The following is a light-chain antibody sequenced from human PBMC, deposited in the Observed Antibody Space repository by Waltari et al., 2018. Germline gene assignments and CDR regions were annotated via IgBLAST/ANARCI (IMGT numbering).Light chain of an antibody. J-gene: IGLJ2*01. V-gene: IGLV2-8*01. CDR1: SSDVGGYNY. CDR2: EVS. CDR3: SSYAGSNNLV. Sequence: QSALTQPPSASVSPGQSVTISCTGTSSDVGGYNYVSWYQQHPGKAPKLMSYEVSKRPPGGPDRLSASKSGNTASLTVSGLQAEDEADYYCSSYAGSNNLVFGGGTKLTVL.